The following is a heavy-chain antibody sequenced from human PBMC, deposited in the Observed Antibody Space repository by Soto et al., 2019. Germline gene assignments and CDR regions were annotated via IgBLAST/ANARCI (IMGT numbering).Heavy chain of an antibody. J-gene: IGHJ6*02. CDR1: GFTFSSYW. CDR2: INPDGSTT. D-gene: IGHD4-4*01. CDR3: ARVPTTVTTPGMDV. V-gene: IGHV3-74*01. Sequence: AVGSLRLSCAASGFTFSSYWMHWVRQAPGEGLMWVSRINPDGSTTSYADSVKGRFTISRDNAKNTLYLQMNSLRVEDTAVYYCARVPTTVTTPGMDVWGQGTTVTV.